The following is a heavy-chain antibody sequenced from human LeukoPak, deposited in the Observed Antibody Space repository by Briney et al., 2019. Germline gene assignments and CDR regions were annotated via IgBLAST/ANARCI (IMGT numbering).Heavy chain of an antibody. CDR2: INHSGST. D-gene: IGHD6-6*01. CDR1: GGSISSYY. Sequence: SSETLSLTCTVSGGSISSYYWSWLRQPPGKGLEWIGEINHSGSTNYNPSLKSRVTISVDTSENQFSLKLSSVTAADTAVYYCARGRAARPARFDYWGQGTLVTVSS. J-gene: IGHJ4*02. V-gene: IGHV4-34*01. CDR3: ARGRAARPARFDY.